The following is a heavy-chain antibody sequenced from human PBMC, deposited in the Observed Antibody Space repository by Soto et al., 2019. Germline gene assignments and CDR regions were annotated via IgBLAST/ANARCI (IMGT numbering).Heavy chain of an antibody. CDR2: IIPIFGIA. CDR3: VRGADIVVEVTAATWAIAY. Sequence: QVQLVQSGAEVKKPTSSVRVSCKASGGTFSNIPLSGLRQAPAHGLEWMGGIIPIFGIATYARKFQGRVTITADESTSTGYMELPSLRYEDTAVYYCVRGADIVVEVTAATWAIAYWGQGNPVSVSS. D-gene: IGHD2-15*01. J-gene: IGHJ4*02. CDR1: GGTFSNIP. V-gene: IGHV1-69*12.